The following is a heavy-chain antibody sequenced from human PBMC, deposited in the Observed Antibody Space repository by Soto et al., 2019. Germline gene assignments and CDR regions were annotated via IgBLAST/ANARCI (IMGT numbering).Heavy chain of an antibody. D-gene: IGHD2-15*01. CDR1: GFTFSSYG. J-gene: IGHJ6*02. CDR2: ISYDGSNK. CDR3: AKDRCSGGSCYSNYYNGMDV. Sequence: GGFLRPSCAASGFTFSSYGMHGGRQAPGKGLEWVAVISYDGSNKYYADSVKGRFTISRDNSKNTLYLQMNSLRAEDTAVYYCAKDRCSGGSCYSNYYNGMDVWGQGTTVTVSS. V-gene: IGHV3-30*18.